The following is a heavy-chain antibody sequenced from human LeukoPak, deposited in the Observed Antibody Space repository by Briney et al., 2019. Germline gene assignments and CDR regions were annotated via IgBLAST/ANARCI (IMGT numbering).Heavy chain of an antibody. V-gene: IGHV3-23*01. CDR3: AKYVRVWGSYRYFDY. J-gene: IGHJ4*02. Sequence: GGSLRLSCAASGFTFSSYAMSWVRQAPGKGLEWVSAISGSGGSTYYADSVKGRFTISRDNSKNTLYLQMNSLRAEDTAVYYCAKYVRVWGSYRYFDYWGQGTLVTVSS. CDR1: GFTFSSYA. D-gene: IGHD3-16*02. CDR2: ISGSGGST.